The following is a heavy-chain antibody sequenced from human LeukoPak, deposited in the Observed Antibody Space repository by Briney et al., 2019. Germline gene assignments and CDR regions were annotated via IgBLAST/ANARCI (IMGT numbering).Heavy chain of an antibody. CDR1: GYTFTGYY. Sequence: ASVKVSCKASGYTFTGYYMHWVRQAPGQGLEWMGIINPSGGSTSYAQKFQGRVTMTRDTSTSTVYMELSSLRSEDTAVYYCARVTKHYDILTAVALDYFDYWGQGTLVTVSS. D-gene: IGHD3-9*01. V-gene: IGHV1-46*01. CDR3: ARVTKHYDILTAVALDYFDY. CDR2: INPSGGST. J-gene: IGHJ4*02.